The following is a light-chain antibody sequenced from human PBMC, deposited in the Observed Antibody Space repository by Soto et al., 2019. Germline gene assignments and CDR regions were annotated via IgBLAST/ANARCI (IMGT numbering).Light chain of an antibody. CDR3: QQYGSSPVIT. CDR2: TTS. Sequence: EIVLTQSPGTLSLSPGERATFSSRASQSVSSSYLAWYQHKPGQAPRLLIYTTSSRATGIPDRFSGSGSGTDFTLTISRLEPEDFAMYYCQQYGSSPVITFGQGTRLEIK. J-gene: IGKJ5*01. V-gene: IGKV3-20*01. CDR1: QSVSSSY.